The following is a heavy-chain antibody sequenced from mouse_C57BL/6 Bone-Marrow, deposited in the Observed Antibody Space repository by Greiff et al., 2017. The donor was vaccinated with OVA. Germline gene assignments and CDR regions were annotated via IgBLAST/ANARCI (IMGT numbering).Heavy chain of an antibody. D-gene: IGHD2-4*01. CDR3: TTFYYEYGDY. J-gene: IGHJ2*01. CDR2: IDPENGDT. CDR1: GFNIKDDY. Sequence: EVQLQQSGAELVRPGASVKLSCTASGFNIKDDYMHWVKQRPEQGLEWIGWIDPENGDTEYASQFQGKATITADTTSNTAYLQLSSLTSEDTAVYYCTTFYYEYGDYWGQGTTLTVSS. V-gene: IGHV14-4*01.